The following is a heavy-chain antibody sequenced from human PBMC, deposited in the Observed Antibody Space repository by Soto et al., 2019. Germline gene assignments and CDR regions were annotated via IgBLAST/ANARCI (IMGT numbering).Heavy chain of an antibody. J-gene: IGHJ4*02. CDR3: AKGGSYYVRTYYFDY. V-gene: IGHV3-30*18. D-gene: IGHD1-26*01. CDR2: ISYDGSNK. Sequence: GGSLRLSCAASGFTFSSYGMHWVRQAPGKGLEWVAVISYDGSNKYYADSVKGRFTISRDKSKNTLYLQMNSLRAEDTAVYYCAKGGSYYVRTYYFDYWGQGTLVTVSS. CDR1: GFTFSSYG.